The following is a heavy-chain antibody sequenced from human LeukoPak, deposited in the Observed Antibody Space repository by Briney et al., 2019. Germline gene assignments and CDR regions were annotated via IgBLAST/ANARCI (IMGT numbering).Heavy chain of an antibody. CDR2: ISAYNGNT. J-gene: IGHJ5*01. CDR3: ARSFRGYSSGWFDY. V-gene: IGHV1-18*01. D-gene: IGHD6-19*01. CDR1: GYTFTIYG. Sequence: ASVTVSCKASGYTFTIYGISWVRQAPGQGLEWMGWISAYNGNTNYAQKLQGRVTMTTDTSTSTAYMELRSLRSDDTAVYYCARSFRGYSSGWFDYWGQGTLVTVSS.